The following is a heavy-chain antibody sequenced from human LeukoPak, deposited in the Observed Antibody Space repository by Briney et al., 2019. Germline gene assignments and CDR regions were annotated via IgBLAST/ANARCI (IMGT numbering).Heavy chain of an antibody. J-gene: IGHJ6*03. CDR1: GFTFSDYY. D-gene: IGHD3-10*01. CDR3: ARTVGSIGELLGYMDV. CDR2: LSGSGDTT. Sequence: GGSLRLSCAASGFTFSDYYMSWIRQTPGKGLEWVSYLSGSGDTTYYADSVKGRFTISRDNSKNTLYLQMNSLRAEDTAVYYCARTVGSIGELLGYMDVWGKGTTVTVSS. V-gene: IGHV3-11*01.